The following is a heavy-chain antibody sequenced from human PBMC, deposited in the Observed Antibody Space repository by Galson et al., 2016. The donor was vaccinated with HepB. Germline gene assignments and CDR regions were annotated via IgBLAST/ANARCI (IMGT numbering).Heavy chain of an antibody. CDR2: IRSKANNYAT. Sequence: SLRLSCAASDFTFSGSTMRWVRQASGKGLEWVGRIRSKANNYATTYAASVKGRFTLSRDDSRNTAYLQMNSLKTEDTAVYYCTKTIPKSPSHYYYGMDVWGQGTTVTVSS. V-gene: IGHV3-73*01. J-gene: IGHJ6*02. CDR1: DFTFSGST. CDR3: TKTIPKSPSHYYYGMDV. D-gene: IGHD2-2*02.